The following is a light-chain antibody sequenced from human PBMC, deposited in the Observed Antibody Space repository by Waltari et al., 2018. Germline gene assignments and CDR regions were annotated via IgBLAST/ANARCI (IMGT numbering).Light chain of an antibody. V-gene: IGKV4-1*01. Sequence: DIVMTQSPDSLAVFLGERAAINCKSSQTVLYSSNNKNYLAWYQQKPGQPPKLLIYWASTRESGVPDRFSGSGSGTHFTLTISSLQAEDVAVYYCQQYYSSVTFGGGTKVEIK. J-gene: IGKJ4*01. CDR1: QTVLYSSNNKNY. CDR2: WAS. CDR3: QQYYSSVT.